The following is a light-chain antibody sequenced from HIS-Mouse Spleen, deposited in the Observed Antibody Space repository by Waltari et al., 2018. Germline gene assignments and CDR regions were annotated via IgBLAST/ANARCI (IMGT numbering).Light chain of an antibody. J-gene: IGLJ3*02. V-gene: IGLV2-23*03. Sequence: QSALTQPASVSGSPGQSITISCTGTSSDVGSYNLVSWYQQPPGKAPKLMIYEGSKRPSGVSKRFSGSKSGNTASLTSSGLQAEDEADYYCCSYAGSSTFGVFGGGTKLTVL. CDR1: SSDVGSYNL. CDR2: EGS. CDR3: CSYAGSSTFGV.